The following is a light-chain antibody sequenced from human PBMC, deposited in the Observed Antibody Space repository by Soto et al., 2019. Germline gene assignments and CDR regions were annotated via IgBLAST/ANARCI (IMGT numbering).Light chain of an antibody. J-gene: IGKJ1*01. V-gene: IGKV1-5*03. CDR1: QSISSW. CDR3: QQYNTYPWT. CDR2: KAS. Sequence: DIQMTQSPSTLSASVGDRVTITCRASQSISSWLAWFQQKPGKAPKVLIFKASTLERGVPSRFSGSGSGTEFTLTISSLQPDDFATYYCQQYNTYPWTCGQGTKVEIK.